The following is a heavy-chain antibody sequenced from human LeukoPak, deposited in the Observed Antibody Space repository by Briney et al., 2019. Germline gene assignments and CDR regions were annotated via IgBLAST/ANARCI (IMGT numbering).Heavy chain of an antibody. CDR1: GFTFSSYS. CDR3: ARDIYGSGSYGY. V-gene: IGHV3-21*01. CDR2: ISSSSSYI. Sequence: GGSLRLSCAASGFTFSSYSMRWVPEGPGEGLEWGSSISSSSSYIYYADSVKGRFTISRDNAKTSLYLQRNSLRAEDTAVYYCARDIYGSGSYGYWGQGTLVTVSS. J-gene: IGHJ4*02. D-gene: IGHD3-10*01.